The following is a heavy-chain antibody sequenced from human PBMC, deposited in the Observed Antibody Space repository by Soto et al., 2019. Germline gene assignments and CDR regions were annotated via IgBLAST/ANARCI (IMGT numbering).Heavy chain of an antibody. CDR3: ARHTPAISISDH. Sequence: QLQLQESGPGLVKPSETLSLTCTVYGGSISSSSYYWGWIRQPPGKGLEWIGSIYYSGSTYYNPSIKSRVTISVDTSKNQFSLKLSSVTAADTAVYYCARHTPAISISDHWGQGTLVTVSS. CDR1: GGSISSSSYY. D-gene: IGHD2-15*01. CDR2: IYYSGST. V-gene: IGHV4-39*01. J-gene: IGHJ4*02.